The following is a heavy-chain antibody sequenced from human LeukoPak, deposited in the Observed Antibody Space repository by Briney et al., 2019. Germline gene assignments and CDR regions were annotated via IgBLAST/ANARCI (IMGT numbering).Heavy chain of an antibody. D-gene: IGHD3-9*01. CDR2: ISAYNGNT. CDR3: ARGTPSGLTGYLEDDY. V-gene: IGHV1-18*01. Sequence: GASVKVSCKASGYTFTSYGISWVRQAPGQGLEWMGWISAYNGNTSYAQKLQGRVTMTTDTSTSTAYMELRSLRSDDTAVYYCARGTPSGLTGYLEDDYWGQGTLVTVSS. CDR1: GYTFTSYG. J-gene: IGHJ4*02.